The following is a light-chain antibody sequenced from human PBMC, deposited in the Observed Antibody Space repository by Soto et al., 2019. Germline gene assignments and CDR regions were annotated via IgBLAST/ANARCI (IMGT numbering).Light chain of an antibody. Sequence: EIVMTHSPATLSVSPCERATLSFSASQSVAANYLAWYQQKRGQAPRLLIYGASSRATGIPDRFSGSGSGTDFTLTISRLEPEDFSVYYCHQYGTAPLTFGPGTKVDNK. V-gene: IGKV3-20*01. CDR2: GAS. CDR3: HQYGTAPLT. J-gene: IGKJ3*01. CDR1: QSVAANY.